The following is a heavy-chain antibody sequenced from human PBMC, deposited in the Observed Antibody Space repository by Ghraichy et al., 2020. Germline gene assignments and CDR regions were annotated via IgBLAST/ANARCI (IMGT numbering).Heavy chain of an antibody. CDR3: ARDMVGYYDSSGYYGSDY. D-gene: IGHD3-22*01. CDR2: ISSSSSTI. Sequence: GGSLRLSCAASGFTFSSYSMNWVRQAPGKGLEWVSYISSSSSTIYYADSVKGRFTISRDNAKNSLYLQMNSLRAEDTAVYYCARDMVGYYDSSGYYGSDYWGQGTLVTVSS. CDR1: GFTFSSYS. V-gene: IGHV3-48*04. J-gene: IGHJ4*02.